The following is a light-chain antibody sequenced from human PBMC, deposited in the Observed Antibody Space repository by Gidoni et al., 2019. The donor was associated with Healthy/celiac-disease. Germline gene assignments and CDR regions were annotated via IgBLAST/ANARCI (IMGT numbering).Light chain of an antibody. Sequence: DIQLTQSPSTLSASVGDRVTITCRASQSISSWLAWYQQKPGKAPKLLIYKASSLESGVPSRFSGSGSGTEFTLTISSLQPDDFATYYCQQYNSYPYTFGQGTKLEIK. CDR1: QSISSW. CDR2: KAS. CDR3: QQYNSYPYT. V-gene: IGKV1-5*03. J-gene: IGKJ2*01.